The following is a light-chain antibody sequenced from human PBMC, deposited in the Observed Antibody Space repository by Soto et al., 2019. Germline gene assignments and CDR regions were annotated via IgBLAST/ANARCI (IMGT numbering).Light chain of an antibody. V-gene: IGKV3-11*01. CDR3: QHRSNWYT. Sequence: EIVLTQSPATLSLSPGERATLSCRASQSVSSYLAWYQQKPGQAPRLLIYDASNRAPGIPARFSGSGSGTDFTLTISSLEPEDFAVYYCQHRSNWYTFGQGTKLEI. CDR2: DAS. J-gene: IGKJ2*01. CDR1: QSVSSY.